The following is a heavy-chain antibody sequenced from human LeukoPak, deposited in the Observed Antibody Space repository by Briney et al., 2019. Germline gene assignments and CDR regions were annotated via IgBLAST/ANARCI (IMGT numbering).Heavy chain of an antibody. CDR3: ARGGDYYDSSGYYSYYYYYMDV. V-gene: IGHV4-61*02. Sequence: SETLSLTCTVSGGSISSGSYYWSWIRQPAGKGLEWIGRIYTSGSTNYNPSLKSRVTISVDTSKNQFSLKLSSVTAADTPVYYCARGGDYYDSSGYYSYYYYYMDVWGKGTTVTVSS. CDR1: GGSISSGSYY. D-gene: IGHD3-22*01. CDR2: IYTSGST. J-gene: IGHJ6*03.